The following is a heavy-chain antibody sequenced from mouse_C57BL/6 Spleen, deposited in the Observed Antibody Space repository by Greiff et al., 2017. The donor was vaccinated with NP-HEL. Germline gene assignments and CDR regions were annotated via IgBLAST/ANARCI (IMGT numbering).Heavy chain of an antibody. CDR2: IDPETGGT. CDR3: TRLDYYDHGRFAY. D-gene: IGHD2-4*01. J-gene: IGHJ3*01. CDR1: GYTFTDYE. Sequence: QVQLQQSGAELVRPGASVTLSCKASGYTFTDYEMHWVKQTPVHGLEWIGAIDPETGGTAYNQKFKGKAILTADKSSSTAYMELRSLTSEDSAVYYCTRLDYYDHGRFAYWGQGTLVTVSA. V-gene: IGHV1-15*01.